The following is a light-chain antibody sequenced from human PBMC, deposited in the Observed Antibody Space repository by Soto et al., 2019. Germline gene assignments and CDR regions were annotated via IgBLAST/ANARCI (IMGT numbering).Light chain of an antibody. CDR1: HDISNF. CDR2: AAS. J-gene: IGKJ5*01. Sequence: DIQMTQSPSSLSASIGDRVTITCRASHDISNFLAWFQQKPGKAPKSLISAASSLKGGVPSKFSGSGSGTDFTLTISSLQPEDSATYYCQQYKSYPVTFGQGTRLEIK. CDR3: QQYKSYPVT. V-gene: IGKV1-16*02.